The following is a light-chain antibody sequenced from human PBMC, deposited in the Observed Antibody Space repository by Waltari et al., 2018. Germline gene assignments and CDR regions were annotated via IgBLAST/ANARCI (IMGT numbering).Light chain of an antibody. CDR3: QNHERLPAT. CDR1: QSIGRY. V-gene: IGKV3-20*01. CDR2: GAS. J-gene: IGKJ1*01. Sequence: EPVLTQSPGTLSLSPGETATLSCRASQSIGRYLVWYQQKSGQAPRLLIYGASTRATVIPYRFSGSGSGTDFSLTISRLEAEDFAVYYCQNHERLPATFGQGTKVEIK.